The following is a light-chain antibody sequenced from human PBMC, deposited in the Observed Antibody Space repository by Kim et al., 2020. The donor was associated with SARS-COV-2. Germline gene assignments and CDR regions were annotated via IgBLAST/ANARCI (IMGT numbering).Light chain of an antibody. Sequence: GQRVTISCSGSSSNIGSNPVNWYQQLPGTAPKLLVYNNNQRPSVVPDRFSDSKSGTSASLALSGLQSEDEADYYCAAWDDSLTGWVFGGGTQLTVL. CDR1: SSNIGSNP. V-gene: IGLV1-44*01. CDR3: AAWDDSLTGWV. CDR2: NNN. J-gene: IGLJ3*02.